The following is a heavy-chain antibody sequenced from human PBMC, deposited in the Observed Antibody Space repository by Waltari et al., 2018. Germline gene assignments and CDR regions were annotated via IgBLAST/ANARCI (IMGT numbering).Heavy chain of an antibody. CDR1: GLSMTDYT. J-gene: IGHJ4*02. CDR3: ARGYRYDSSERFYLDY. D-gene: IGHD3-22*01. V-gene: IGHV1-69*12. CDR2: FIPLSGSQ. Sequence: QVQLAQSGAEVRSPGSSVTISCKAAGLSMTDYTSSGVRQAPGQGLEWMGGFIPLSGSQIYTQKFQRRLTITADESTRTTVMELRNLKYEDTAVYFCARGYRYDSSERFYLDYWGQGSPVIVS.